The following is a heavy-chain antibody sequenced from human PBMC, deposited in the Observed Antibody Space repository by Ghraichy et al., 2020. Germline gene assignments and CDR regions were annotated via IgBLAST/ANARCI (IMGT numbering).Heavy chain of an antibody. V-gene: IGHV3-30*18. D-gene: IGHD3-10*01. CDR3: AKVPSRYGSGSSRHYFDY. Sequence: GGSLRLSCAASGFTFSSYGMHWVRQAPGKGLEWVAVISYDGSNKYYADSVKGRFTISRDNSKNTLYLQMNSLRAEDTAVYYCAKVPSRYGSGSSRHYFDYWGQGTLVTVSS. CDR2: ISYDGSNK. CDR1: GFTFSSYG. J-gene: IGHJ4*02.